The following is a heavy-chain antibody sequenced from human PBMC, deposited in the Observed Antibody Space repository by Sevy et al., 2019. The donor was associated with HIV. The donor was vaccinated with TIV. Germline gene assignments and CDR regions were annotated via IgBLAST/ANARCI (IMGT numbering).Heavy chain of an antibody. Sequence: GGSLTLSCAASGFTFSTYGMHWVRQAPGKGLEWVTFIRYDGTTKYYADSVKGRFTVSRDNSKNTLYLQMNSLRAEDTAVYYCVKGLGMVQGALLSDDIWGQGTKVTVSS. CDR1: GFTFSTYG. CDR3: VKGLGMVQGALLSDDI. V-gene: IGHV3-30*02. J-gene: IGHJ3*02. D-gene: IGHD3-10*01. CDR2: IRYDGTTK.